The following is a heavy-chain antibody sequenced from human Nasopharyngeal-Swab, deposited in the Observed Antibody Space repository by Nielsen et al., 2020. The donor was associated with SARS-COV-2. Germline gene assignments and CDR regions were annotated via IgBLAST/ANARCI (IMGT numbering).Heavy chain of an antibody. Sequence: GESLKISCKGSGYSFSSYWIGWVRQMPGKGLEWMGIMYPRDSDTRYSPSFQGQVTISADKSISTAYLQWSGLKASDTAMYYCATAYNGNYYWDYWGQGTLVTVSS. CDR1: GYSFSSYW. V-gene: IGHV5-51*01. CDR3: ATAYNGNYYWDY. CDR2: MYPRDSDT. J-gene: IGHJ4*02. D-gene: IGHD1-7*01.